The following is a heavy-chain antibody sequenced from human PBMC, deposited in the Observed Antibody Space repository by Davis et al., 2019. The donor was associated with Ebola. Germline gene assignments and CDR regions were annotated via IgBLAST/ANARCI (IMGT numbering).Heavy chain of an antibody. D-gene: IGHD1-26*01. CDR3: ARVGRAAEFDY. CDR1: GYTFTSYG. Sequence: SVKVSCKASGYTFTSYGISWVRQAPGQGLEWMGGIIPIFGTANYAQKFQGRVTITADESTSTAYMELSSLRSEDTAVYYCARVGRAAEFDYWGQGTLVTVSS. J-gene: IGHJ4*02. CDR2: IIPIFGTA. V-gene: IGHV1-69*13.